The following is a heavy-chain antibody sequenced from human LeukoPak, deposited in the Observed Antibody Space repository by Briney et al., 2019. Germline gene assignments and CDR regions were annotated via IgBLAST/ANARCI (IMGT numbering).Heavy chain of an antibody. Sequence: GGSLRLSCAASGFTFSSYGMHWVRQAPGKGLEWVAVIGDTGRAKYYADSVEGRFTASRDNSKNTLYLEMNSLRYDDTALYYCAREAAWGNWYFDLWGRGTLVTVSS. J-gene: IGHJ2*01. V-gene: IGHV3-30*03. CDR1: GFTFSSYG. D-gene: IGHD3-16*01. CDR3: AREAAWGNWYFDL. CDR2: IGDTGRAK.